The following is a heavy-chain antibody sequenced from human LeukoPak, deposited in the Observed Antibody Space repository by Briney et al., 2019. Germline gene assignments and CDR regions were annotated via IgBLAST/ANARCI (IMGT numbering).Heavy chain of an antibody. J-gene: IGHJ4*02. Sequence: GGSLRLSCAASGFTFSSSAMSWVRQAPGKGLEWVSGISGSGSSTHYADSVKGRFTISRDNSKNTLYLQMNSLRAEDTAVYYCAKGVSRYFGDWGQGTLVTVSS. CDR1: GFTFSSSA. D-gene: IGHD3-9*01. V-gene: IGHV3-23*01. CDR2: ISGSGSST. CDR3: AKGVSRYFGD.